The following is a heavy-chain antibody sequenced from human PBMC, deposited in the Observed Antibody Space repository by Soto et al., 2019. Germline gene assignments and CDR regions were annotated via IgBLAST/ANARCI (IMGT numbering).Heavy chain of an antibody. V-gene: IGHV3-33*01. CDR2: IWDDGSNK. CDR1: GFTFSSYG. D-gene: IGHD1-1*01. J-gene: IGHJ6*02. CDR3: AIEDNPLNDYYGMDV. Sequence: QVQLVESGGGVVQPGRSLRLSCAASGFTFSSYGMHWVRQAPGKGLEWVAVIWDDGSNKYYADSVKGRFTISRDNSKNTLYRLINSLRAEDTAVDYCAIEDNPLNDYYGMDVWGQGTTVTVSS.